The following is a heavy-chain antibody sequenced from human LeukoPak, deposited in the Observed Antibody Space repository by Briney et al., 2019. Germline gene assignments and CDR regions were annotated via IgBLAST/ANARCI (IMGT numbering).Heavy chain of an antibody. V-gene: IGHV3-21*01. D-gene: IGHD3-10*01. CDR3: ARDKARVRWGSGSYYAWDY. J-gene: IGHJ4*02. Sequence: PGGSLRLSCAASGFTFSSYSMNWVRQAPGKGLEWVSSISSSSSYIYYADSVKGRFTISRDNAKNSLYLQMNSLRAEDTAVYYCARDKARVRWGSGSYYAWDYWGQGTLVTVSS. CDR2: ISSSSSYI. CDR1: GFTFSSYS.